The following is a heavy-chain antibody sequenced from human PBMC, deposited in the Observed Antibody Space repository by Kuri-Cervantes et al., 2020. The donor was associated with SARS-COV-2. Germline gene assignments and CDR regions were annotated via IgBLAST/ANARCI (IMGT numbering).Heavy chain of an antibody. J-gene: IGHJ5*02. Sequence: SETLSLTCTVSGGSISSSSYYWGWNRQPPGQGREWIGSIYYSGSTYYNPSRKSRVTISVDTSKNQFSLKLSPVTAADTAVYYCARQMMSSITIFGVVITRKWFDPWGQGTLVTVSS. CDR2: IYYSGST. CDR1: GGSISSSSYY. CDR3: ARQMMSSITIFGVVITRKWFDP. D-gene: IGHD3-3*01. V-gene: IGHV4-39*01.